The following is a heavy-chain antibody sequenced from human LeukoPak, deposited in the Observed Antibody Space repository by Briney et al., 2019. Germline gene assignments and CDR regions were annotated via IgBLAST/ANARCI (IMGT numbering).Heavy chain of an antibody. D-gene: IGHD3-10*01. J-gene: IGHJ2*01. CDR2: FYSGGST. Sequence: GGSLRLSCEGSGFSVSTNYMNWVRQSPGKGLEGVSIFYSGGSTYYADSVKGRFTVSRDSSKNTLYLHMNSLRAEDTAVYYCARVGDHYHWYLDVWGRGTLVTASS. CDR3: ARVGDHYHWYLDV. V-gene: IGHV3-53*01. CDR1: GFSVSTNY.